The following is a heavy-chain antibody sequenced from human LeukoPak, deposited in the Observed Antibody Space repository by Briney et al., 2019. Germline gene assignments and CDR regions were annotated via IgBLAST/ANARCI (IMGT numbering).Heavy chain of an antibody. CDR2: ISGSGSTI. J-gene: IGHJ3*02. V-gene: IGHV3-11*04. D-gene: IGHD5-18*01. Sequence: GGSLRLSCTASGFSFSDYYMSWIRQAPGKGLQWLSYISGSGSTIYYADSVKGRFTISRDNARNSLYLLMNSLRAEDTAVYYCARLYGGYSFDAFDIWGQGTMVTASS. CDR3: ARLYGGYSFDAFDI. CDR1: GFSFSDYY.